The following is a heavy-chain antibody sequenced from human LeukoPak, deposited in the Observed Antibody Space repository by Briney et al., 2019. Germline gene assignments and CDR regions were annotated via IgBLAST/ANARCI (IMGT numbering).Heavy chain of an antibody. CDR3: ASQFPVAVAGSDYYYYGMDV. V-gene: IGHV1-46*01. J-gene: IGHJ6*02. CDR2: INPSGGST. Sequence: GASVKVSCKASGYTFTSYYMHWVRQAPGQGLEWMGIINPSGGSTSYAQKFQGKVTMTRDTSTSTVYMELSSLRSEDTAVYYCASQFPVAVAGSDYYYYGMDVWGQGTTVTVSS. D-gene: IGHD6-19*01. CDR1: GYTFTSYY.